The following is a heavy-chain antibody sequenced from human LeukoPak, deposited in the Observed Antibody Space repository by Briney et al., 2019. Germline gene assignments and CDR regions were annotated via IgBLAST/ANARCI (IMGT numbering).Heavy chain of an antibody. Sequence: GESLKISCKGSGYSFTSYCIDWVRQIPGKGLEWMGIIYPGDSDTRYSPSFQGQVTISADKSISTAYLQWSSLRASDTAMYYCARQPSGDGYKNWGQGTLVTVSS. CDR2: IYPGDSDT. D-gene: IGHD5-24*01. CDR1: GYSFTSYC. V-gene: IGHV5-51*01. CDR3: ARQPSGDGYKN. J-gene: IGHJ4*02.